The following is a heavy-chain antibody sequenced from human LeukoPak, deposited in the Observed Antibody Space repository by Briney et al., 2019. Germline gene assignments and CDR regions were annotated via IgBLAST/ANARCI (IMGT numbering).Heavy chain of an antibody. Sequence: PGGSLRLSCAASGFTFSSYAVTWVRQAPGKGLQWVSTISGSGASTYYADSVEGRFTVSRDNSKNTLYLQMNSLRAEDTAVYYCARDVIGVAAPDYWGQGTLVTVSS. CDR1: GFTFSSYA. J-gene: IGHJ4*02. CDR3: ARDVIGVAAPDY. V-gene: IGHV3-23*01. CDR2: ISGSGAST. D-gene: IGHD2-21*01.